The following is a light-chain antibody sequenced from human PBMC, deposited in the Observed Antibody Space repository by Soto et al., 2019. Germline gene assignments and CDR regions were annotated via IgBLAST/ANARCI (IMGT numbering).Light chain of an antibody. CDR1: QTISNY. CDR3: QQSYNVPFT. V-gene: IGKV1-39*01. J-gene: IGKJ3*01. Sequence: DIQMTQSPASLAASLGDRITISCRASQTISNYLNWYHQKPGEAPKILIYGASTLQSGVPSSVSGSGGGTEFTLSISSLQPEDFGTYYCQQSYNVPFTFGPGTKVDVK. CDR2: GAS.